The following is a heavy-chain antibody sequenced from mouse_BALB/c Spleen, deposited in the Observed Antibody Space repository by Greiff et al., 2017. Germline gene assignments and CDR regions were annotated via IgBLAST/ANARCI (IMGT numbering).Heavy chain of an antibody. CDR1: GYAFSSYW. CDR3: AKVRRYAMDY. Sequence: VKLVESGAELVRPGSSVKISCKASGYAFSSYWMNWVKQRPGQGLEWIGQIYPGDGDTNYNGKFKGKATLTADKSSSTAYMQLSSLTSEDSAVYFCAKVRRYAMDYWGQGTSVTVSS. V-gene: IGHV1-80*01. J-gene: IGHJ4*01. CDR2: IYPGDGDT. D-gene: IGHD2-14*01.